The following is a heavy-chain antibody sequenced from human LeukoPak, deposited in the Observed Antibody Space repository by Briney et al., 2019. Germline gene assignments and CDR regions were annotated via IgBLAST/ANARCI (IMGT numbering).Heavy chain of an antibody. Sequence: GGSLRLSCAASGFSFSSYWMSCVRQAPGKGLEWVANTIPDGSNMLYVDSVKGRFTISRDNAKNSLYLQMNNLRAEDTAVYFCVSGFLQWLYWGQGTLVTVSS. V-gene: IGHV3-7*01. CDR3: VSGFLQWLY. CDR2: TIPDGSNM. J-gene: IGHJ4*02. D-gene: IGHD3-3*01. CDR1: GFSFSSYW.